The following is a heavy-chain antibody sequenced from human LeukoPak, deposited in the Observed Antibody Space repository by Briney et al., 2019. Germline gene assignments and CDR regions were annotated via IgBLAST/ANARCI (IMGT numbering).Heavy chain of an antibody. Sequence: PGGSLRLSCAASGFTFSSYAMSWVRQAPGKGLEWVSAITGDGSNKYYADSVKGRFTISRDNSKNTLYLQMNSLRAEDTAVYYCAKDYDSSGYLGGGIDYWGQGTLVTVSS. V-gene: IGHV3-30*18. D-gene: IGHD3-22*01. CDR3: AKDYDSSGYLGGGIDY. CDR2: ITGDGSNK. CDR1: GFTFSSYA. J-gene: IGHJ4*02.